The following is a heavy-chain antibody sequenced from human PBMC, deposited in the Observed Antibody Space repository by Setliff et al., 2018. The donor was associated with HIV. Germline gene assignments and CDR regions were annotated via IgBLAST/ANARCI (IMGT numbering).Heavy chain of an antibody. CDR1: GYGFSSYW. CDR2: IYPGDSDT. V-gene: IGHV5-51*01. D-gene: IGHD4-17*01. CDR3: ARVFGNTVTIGLWFDT. Sequence: GESLKISCKGSGYGFSSYWIAWVRQLPGKGLEWLWVIYPGDSDTIYSPSFQGQVRTSADKSLDTVFLQWGSLKASDTATYFCARVFGNTVTIGLWFDTWGQGTQVTVSS. J-gene: IGHJ5*02.